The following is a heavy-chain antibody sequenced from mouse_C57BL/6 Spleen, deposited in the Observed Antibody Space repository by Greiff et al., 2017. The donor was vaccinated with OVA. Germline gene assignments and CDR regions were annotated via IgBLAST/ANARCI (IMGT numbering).Heavy chain of an antibody. Sequence: EVHLVESGGGLVQPGGSLKLSCAASGFTFSDYGMAWVRQAPRKGPEWVAFISNLAYSIYYADTVTGRFTISRENAKNTLYLEMSSLRSEDTAMYYCARQGTGNWYFDVWGTGTTVTVSS. CDR1: GFTFSDYG. V-gene: IGHV5-15*01. D-gene: IGHD4-1*01. CDR3: ARQGTGNWYFDV. CDR2: ISNLAYSI. J-gene: IGHJ1*03.